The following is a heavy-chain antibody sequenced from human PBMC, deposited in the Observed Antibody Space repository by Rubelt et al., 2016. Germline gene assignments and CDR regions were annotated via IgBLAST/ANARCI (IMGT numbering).Heavy chain of an antibody. CDR2: INHSGST. D-gene: IGHD1-26*01. J-gene: IGHJ6*02. CDR3: ARGRMGFHYYYYGMDV. V-gene: IGHV4-34*01. Sequence: QVQLQQWGAGLLKPSETLSLTCAVYGGSFSGYYWSWIRQPPGKGLEWIGEINHSGSTNYNPPLTSRVTISVDTSQNQCSLKLSSVTAADTAVYYCARGRMGFHYYYYGMDVWGQGTTVTVSS. CDR1: GGSFSGYY.